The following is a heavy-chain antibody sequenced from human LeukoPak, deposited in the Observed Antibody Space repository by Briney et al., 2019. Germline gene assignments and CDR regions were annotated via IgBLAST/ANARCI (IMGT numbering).Heavy chain of an antibody. J-gene: IGHJ4*02. CDR1: GFTISTYG. V-gene: IGHV3-23*01. D-gene: IGHD3-10*01. CDR3: VYHSGNY. Sequence: PGGSLRLSCAASGFTISTYGMSWVRQAPGKGLEWVSSISGGTTYYADSVKGRFTISRYNSKNTVSLQMNSLRAEDTDCAKSVYHSGNYWGQGTLVTVSS. CDR2: ISGGTT.